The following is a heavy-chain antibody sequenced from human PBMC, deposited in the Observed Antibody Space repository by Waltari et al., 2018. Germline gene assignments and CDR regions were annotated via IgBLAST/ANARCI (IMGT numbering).Heavy chain of an antibody. CDR2: VDPEDGET. CDR3: ATPSGYYSSIWYFDY. CDR1: GYTFTDYY. D-gene: IGHD3-22*01. V-gene: IGHV1-69-2*01. J-gene: IGHJ4*02. Sequence: EVQLVQSGAEVKKPGATVKISCKASGYTFTDYYMHWVQQAPGKGLAWMGRVDPEDGETMSRVKFQGRVTLTPDTSTDTAYMELSSLRSEDTAVYYCATPSGYYSSIWYFDYWGQGTLVTVSS.